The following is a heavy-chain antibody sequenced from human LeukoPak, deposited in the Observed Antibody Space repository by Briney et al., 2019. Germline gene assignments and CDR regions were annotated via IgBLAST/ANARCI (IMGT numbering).Heavy chain of an antibody. Sequence: ASAKVSCKVSGYTLTSYGIGSVRPAPGQGLEWMGWISAYNGNKIHAQKHQGRDPMTTDIHTPTPSKALRSLRSDDAAVYYCARANLPYDFWRCYPFAGYYYYGMDVWGQGTTVTVAS. J-gene: IGHJ6*01. D-gene: IGHD3-3*01. V-gene: IGHV1-18*01. CDR3: ARANLPYDFWRCYPFAGYYYYGMDV. CDR2: ISAYNGNK. CDR1: GYTLTSYG.